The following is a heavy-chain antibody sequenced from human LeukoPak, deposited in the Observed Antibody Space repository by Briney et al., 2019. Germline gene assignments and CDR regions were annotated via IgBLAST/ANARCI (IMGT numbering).Heavy chain of an antibody. V-gene: IGHV3-21*01. J-gene: IGHJ4*02. CDR1: GFTFTSYS. D-gene: IGHD1-26*01. Sequence: PGGSLRLSCAASGFTFTSYSMNWVRQAPGRGLEWVSSISSSSTYIYYADSVKGRFTISRDNAKNSLYLQMNSLRAEDTAVYYCARPTYSGSYYWFDYWGQGTLVTVSS. CDR2: ISSSSTYI. CDR3: ARPTYSGSYYWFDY.